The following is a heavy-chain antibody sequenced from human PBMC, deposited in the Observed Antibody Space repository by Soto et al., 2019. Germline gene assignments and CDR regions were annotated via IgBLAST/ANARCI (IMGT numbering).Heavy chain of an antibody. D-gene: IGHD6-6*01. V-gene: IGHV4-59*01. Sequence: QVQLQESGPGLVKPSETLSLTCTVSGGSISSYYWSWIRQPPGKGLEWIGYIYYSGSTNYNPSLKSRVTISVDTSKNQFSLKLSSVTAADMAVYYCARDNREYSSSSGGWFDPWGQGTLVTVSS. J-gene: IGHJ5*02. CDR2: IYYSGST. CDR3: ARDNREYSSSSGGWFDP. CDR1: GGSISSYY.